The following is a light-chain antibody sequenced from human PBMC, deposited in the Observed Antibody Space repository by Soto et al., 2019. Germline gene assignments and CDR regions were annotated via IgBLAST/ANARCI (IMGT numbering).Light chain of an antibody. CDR1: QRVSSTY. V-gene: IGKV3-20*01. CDR3: QQYENSLGLT. J-gene: IGKJ1*01. CDR2: GTS. Sequence: EILLTQSPGTLSLSPGEKATLSCRASQRVSSTYLAWYQQKPGQAPRLLIYGTSSRATGIPTRFSGSGSGTDFTLSITRLEPEDFAVYYCQQYENSLGLTFG.